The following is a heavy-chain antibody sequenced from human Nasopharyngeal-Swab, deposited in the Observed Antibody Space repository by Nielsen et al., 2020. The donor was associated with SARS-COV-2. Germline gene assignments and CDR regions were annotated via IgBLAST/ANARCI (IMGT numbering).Heavy chain of an antibody. D-gene: IGHD3-22*01. CDR2: ISDGSNFI. CDR1: GFRISGYY. CDR3: ARDISGYYPEI. V-gene: IGHV3-11*06. J-gene: IGHJ4*02. Sequence: GESLKFFCEASGFRISGYYMSWSRQARGKGLEWVCSISDGSNFINYADSVTGRFTVSRANAKKSLYLQMHSLSPEDTAVYYCARDISGYYPEIRAQRTLVTVSS.